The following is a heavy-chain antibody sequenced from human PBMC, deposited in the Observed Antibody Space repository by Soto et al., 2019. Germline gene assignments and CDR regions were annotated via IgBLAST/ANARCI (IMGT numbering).Heavy chain of an antibody. J-gene: IGHJ5*02. V-gene: IGHV1-8*02. CDR3: ARNASFGTLNWFDP. Sequence: QVQLVQCGAEVKGPGASVRVSCKASGYTFINYDISWVRQPTGQGLEWMGWMNPGSGKTGYANKFQGRDTMTRDASTSTANLELSSLTAEGTDVYDVARNASFGTLNWFDPWLPGTEVNVS. CDR1: GYTFINYD. D-gene: IGHD3-16*01. CDR2: MNPGSGKT.